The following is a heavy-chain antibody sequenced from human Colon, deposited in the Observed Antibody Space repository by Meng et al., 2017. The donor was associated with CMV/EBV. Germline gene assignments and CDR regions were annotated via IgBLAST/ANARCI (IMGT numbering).Heavy chain of an antibody. CDR2: IYSGSSP. D-gene: IGHD3-22*01. CDR3: VRDSSGYYYFDF. J-gene: IGHJ4*02. V-gene: IGHV3-66*01. CDR1: GFTASDNY. Sequence: GESLKISCAASGFTASDNYMTWVRQAPGKGLEWVSVIYSGSSPDYADSVKGRFTISRDNSKNTVYLQMNSLRAEDTAVYYCVRDSSGYYYFDFWGQGTLVTVSS.